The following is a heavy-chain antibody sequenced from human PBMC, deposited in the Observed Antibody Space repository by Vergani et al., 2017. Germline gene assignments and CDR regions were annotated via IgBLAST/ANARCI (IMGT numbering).Heavy chain of an antibody. D-gene: IGHD3-10*01. CDR2: IWYDGSNK. J-gene: IGHJ3*02. CDR1: GFTFSSYG. V-gene: IGHV3-33*01. Sequence: VQLVESGGGVVQPGRSLRLSCAASGFTFSSYGMHWVRQAPGKGLEWVAVIWYDGSNKYYADSVKGRFTISRDNSKNTLYLQMNSLRAEDTAVYYCARDYYYGSGNDAFDIWGQGTMVTVSS. CDR3: ARDYYYGSGNDAFDI.